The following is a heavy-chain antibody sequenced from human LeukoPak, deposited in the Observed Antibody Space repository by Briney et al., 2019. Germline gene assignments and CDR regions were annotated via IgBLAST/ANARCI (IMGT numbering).Heavy chain of an antibody. Sequence: SVKVSCKTSRGTFSSYGISWVRQAPGQGLEWMGGIIPIFGTANYAQKFQGRVTMTTDTSTSTAYMELRSLRSDDTAVYYCARLCSIRWCLHDWFDPWGQGTLVTVSS. CDR1: RGTFSSYG. V-gene: IGHV1-69*05. CDR3: ARLCSIRWCLHDWFDP. CDR2: IIPIFGTA. D-gene: IGHD2-21*01. J-gene: IGHJ5*02.